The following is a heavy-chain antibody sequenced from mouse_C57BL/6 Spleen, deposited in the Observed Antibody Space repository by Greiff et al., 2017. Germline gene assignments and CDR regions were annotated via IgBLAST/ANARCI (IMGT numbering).Heavy chain of an antibody. D-gene: IGHD2-5*01. CDR1: GYTFTSYW. CDR2: IHPSDSAT. V-gene: IGHV1-74*01. J-gene: IGHJ4*01. CDR3: AIPSYYSNYEDYAMDY. Sequence: QVHVKQPGAELVKPGASVKVSCKASGYTFTSYWMHWVKQRPGQGLEWIGRIHPSDSATNYNQKFKGKATLTVAKSSSTAYMQLSSLTSEDSAVYYCAIPSYYSNYEDYAMDYWGQGTSVTVSS.